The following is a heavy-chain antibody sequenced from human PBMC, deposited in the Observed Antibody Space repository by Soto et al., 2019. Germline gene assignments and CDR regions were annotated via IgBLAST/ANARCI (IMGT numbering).Heavy chain of an antibody. CDR2: INHGGSA. Sequence: VQLQQWGAGLLKTSETLSLTCAVYGGSFSGYYWSWSRQTPGKRLELVGDINHGGSANYNPSLKSRVTFSLDLSKNQFSLKLNSVIAADTAVYYCARYSSTWSKYLQHWGRGSLVIVSS. CDR1: GGSFSGYY. V-gene: IGHV4-34*01. J-gene: IGHJ1*01. D-gene: IGHD6-13*01. CDR3: ARYSSTWSKYLQH.